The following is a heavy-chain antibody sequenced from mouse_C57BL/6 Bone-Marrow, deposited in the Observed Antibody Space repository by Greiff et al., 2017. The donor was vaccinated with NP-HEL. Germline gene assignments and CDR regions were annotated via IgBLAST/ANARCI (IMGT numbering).Heavy chain of an antibody. CDR2: IYPYNGDT. Sequence: VQLQQSGPELVKPGDSVKISCTASGYSFTGYFMNWVMQSPGKSLEWIGRIYPYNGDTFYNQKFKGKSTLTVDKSSSTAHMELRSLTSEDAAVYYCAKYDYDLCYVDYWGQGTTLTVSS. V-gene: IGHV1-20*01. CDR1: GYSFTGYF. J-gene: IGHJ2*01. CDR3: AKYDYDLCYVDY. D-gene: IGHD2-4*01.